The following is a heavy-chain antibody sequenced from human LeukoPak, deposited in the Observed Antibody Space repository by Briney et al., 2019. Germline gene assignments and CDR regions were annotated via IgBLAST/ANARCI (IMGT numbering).Heavy chain of an antibody. CDR3: ARGRGYSYGSIDY. J-gene: IGHJ4*02. Sequence: ASVKVSCKASGYTFTGYYMHWVRQAPGQGLEWMGWINPNSGGTNYAQKFQGRVTMTRDTSTSTAYMELSRLRSDDTAVYYCARGRGYSYGSIDYWGQGTLVTVSS. CDR2: INPNSGGT. CDR1: GYTFTGYY. V-gene: IGHV1-2*02. D-gene: IGHD5-18*01.